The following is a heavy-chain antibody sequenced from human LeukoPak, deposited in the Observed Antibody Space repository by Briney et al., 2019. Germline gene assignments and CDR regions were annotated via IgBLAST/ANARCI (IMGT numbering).Heavy chain of an antibody. V-gene: IGHV1-46*01. CDR2: INPSGGST. Sequence: ASVKVSCMASGYTFTSYYMHWVRQAPGQGLEWMGIINPSGGSTNYAQKLQGRVTMTTDTSTSTAYMELRSLRSDDTAVYYCARQDYYDSSGYDFDYWGQGTLVTVSS. J-gene: IGHJ4*02. CDR1: GYTFTSYY. CDR3: ARQDYYDSSGYDFDY. D-gene: IGHD3-22*01.